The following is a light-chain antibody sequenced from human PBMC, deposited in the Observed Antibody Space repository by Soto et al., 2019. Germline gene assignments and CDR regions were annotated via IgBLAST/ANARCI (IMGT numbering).Light chain of an antibody. Sequence: EIVLTQSPDTLSLSPGERATLSCRASQSVSSSFLAWYQQRPGQAPRLLIHGASSRATGIPVRFSGSGSGTDFTLTISRLEPEDFVVYYCQQYGSAPETFGQGTNLEIK. V-gene: IGKV3-20*01. CDR2: GAS. J-gene: IGKJ2*01. CDR3: QQYGSAPET. CDR1: QSVSSSF.